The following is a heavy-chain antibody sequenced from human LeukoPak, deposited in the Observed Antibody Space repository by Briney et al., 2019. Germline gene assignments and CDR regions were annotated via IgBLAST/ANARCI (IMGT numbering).Heavy chain of an antibody. V-gene: IGHV3-30-3*01. CDR1: GFTSNSYV. CDR2: ISYDGSNQ. Sequence: GGSLRLPCAASGFTSNSYVMHWVRQAPGKGLEWVAVISYDGSNQYYADSVKGRFTISRDDSKNTLYLHMTSLRAEDTAVYYCTNSDDYGDYWGQGTLVTVSS. CDR3: TNSDDYGDY. J-gene: IGHJ4*02.